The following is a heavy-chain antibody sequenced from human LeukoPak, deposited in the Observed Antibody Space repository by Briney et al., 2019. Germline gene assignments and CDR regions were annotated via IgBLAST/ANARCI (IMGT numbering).Heavy chain of an antibody. CDR1: GFAFNTYS. D-gene: IGHD3-10*01. V-gene: IGHV3-48*01. CDR3: ARDRGYYFDC. CDR2: ISGSSTTI. Sequence: PGGSLRLSCAASGFAFNTYSMNWVRQAPGKGLEWISFISGSSTTILYADSMKGRFTISRDNAKNSVYLQMNSLRAEDTAVYYCARDRGYYFDCWGQGILVTVSS. J-gene: IGHJ4*02.